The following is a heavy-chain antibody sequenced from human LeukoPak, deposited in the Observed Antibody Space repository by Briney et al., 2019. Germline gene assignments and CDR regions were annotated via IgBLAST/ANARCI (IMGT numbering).Heavy chain of an antibody. Sequence: SETLSLTCTVSGGSISSYYWSWIRQPPGKGLEWIGYIYNSGSTNYNPSLKSRVTISVDTSKNQFSLKLTSVTAADTAVYYCARGSGWFGELSWDEFFHCWGQGTLVTVSS. V-gene: IGHV4-59*01. CDR2: IYNSGST. CDR1: GGSISSYY. CDR3: ARGSGWFGELSWDEFFHC. J-gene: IGHJ4*02. D-gene: IGHD3-10*01.